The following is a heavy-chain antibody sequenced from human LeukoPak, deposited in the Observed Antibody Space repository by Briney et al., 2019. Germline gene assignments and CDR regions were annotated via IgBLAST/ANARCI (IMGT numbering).Heavy chain of an antibody. J-gene: IGHJ3*02. V-gene: IGHV1-69*05. D-gene: IGHD3-3*02. CDR2: IIPIFGTA. Sequence: ASVKVSCKASGGTFSSYAISWVRQAPGQGLEWMGGIIPIFGTANYAQKFQGRVTITTDESTSTAYMELSSLRSEDTAVYYCARGGLAIDAFDIWGQGTMVTVSS. CDR3: ARGGLAIDAFDI. CDR1: GGTFSSYA.